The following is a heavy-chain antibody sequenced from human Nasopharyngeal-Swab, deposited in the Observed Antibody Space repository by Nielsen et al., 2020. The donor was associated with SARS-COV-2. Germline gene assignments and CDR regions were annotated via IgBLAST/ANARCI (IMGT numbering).Heavy chain of an antibody. CDR3: ARQIWLRFSWFDP. CDR1: GGSISSSSYY. CDR2: IYYSGST. Sequence: LSCTVSGGSISSSSYYWGWIRQPPGKGLEWIGSIYYSGSTYYNPSLKSRVTISVDTSKNQFSLKLSSVTAADTAVYYCARQIWLRFSWFDPWGQGTLVTVSS. J-gene: IGHJ5*02. D-gene: IGHD5-12*01. V-gene: IGHV4-39*01.